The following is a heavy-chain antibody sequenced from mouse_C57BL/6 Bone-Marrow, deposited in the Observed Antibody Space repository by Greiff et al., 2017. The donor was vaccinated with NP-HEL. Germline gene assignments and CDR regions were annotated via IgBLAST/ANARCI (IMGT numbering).Heavy chain of an antibody. CDR2: IWWDDDK. J-gene: IGHJ2*01. Sequence: VMLVESGPGILQPSQTLSLTCSFSGFSLSTFGMGVGWIRQPSGKGLEWLAHIWWDDDKYYNPALKSRLTISKDTSKNQVFLKIANVDTADTATYYCARMGTTVPYYFDYWGQGTTLTVSS. D-gene: IGHD1-1*01. V-gene: IGHV8-8*01. CDR1: GFSLSTFGMG. CDR3: ARMGTTVPYYFDY.